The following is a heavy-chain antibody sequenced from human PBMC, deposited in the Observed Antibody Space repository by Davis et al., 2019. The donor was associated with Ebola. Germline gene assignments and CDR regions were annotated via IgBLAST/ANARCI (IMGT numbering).Heavy chain of an antibody. CDR3: AKVYHVVVVAAAPYYFDY. CDR2: ISGSGGST. Sequence: GESLKISCAASGFTFSSYAMSWVRQAPGKGLEWVSAISGSGGSTYYADSVKGRFTISRDNSKNTLYLQMNSLRAEDTAVYYCAKVYHVVVVAAAPYYFDYWGQGTLVTVSS. D-gene: IGHD2-15*01. J-gene: IGHJ4*02. CDR1: GFTFSSYA. V-gene: IGHV3-23*01.